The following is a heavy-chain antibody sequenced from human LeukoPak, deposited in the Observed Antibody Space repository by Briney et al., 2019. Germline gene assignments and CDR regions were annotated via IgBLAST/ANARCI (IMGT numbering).Heavy chain of an antibody. V-gene: IGHV3-7*03. CDR1: GFTFSSYW. D-gene: IGHD3-3*01. CDR2: INHNGNVN. CDR3: AKGTDFWSGSPYGMDV. J-gene: IGHJ6*02. Sequence: TGGSLRLSCAASGFTFSSYWMNRARQAPGKGLEWVASINHNGNVNYYVDSVKGRFTISRDNAKNSLYLQMSNLRAEDTAVYFCAKGTDFWSGSPYGMDVWGQGTTVTVSS.